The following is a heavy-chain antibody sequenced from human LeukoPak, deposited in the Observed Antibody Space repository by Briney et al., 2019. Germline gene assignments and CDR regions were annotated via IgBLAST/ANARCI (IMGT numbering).Heavy chain of an antibody. D-gene: IGHD1-26*01. J-gene: IGHJ4*02. Sequence: GESLKISCKGSGYSFSSYWIGWVRQMPGKGPEWMGIFYPGDSDTRYSPSFQGQVTISADKSISTAYLQWSSLKASDTAMYYCARPISGSYYIFGYWGQGTLVTVSS. V-gene: IGHV5-51*01. CDR1: GYSFSSYW. CDR2: FYPGDSDT. CDR3: ARPISGSYYIFGY.